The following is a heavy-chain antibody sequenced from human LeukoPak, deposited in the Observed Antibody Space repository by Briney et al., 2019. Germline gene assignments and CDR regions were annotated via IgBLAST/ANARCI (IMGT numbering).Heavy chain of an antibody. J-gene: IGHJ4*02. Sequence: PGGSLRLSCTASGFTLSNSWMHWVRQAPGKGLVWVSRIDPDGNTDYADSVKGRFTISRDNSKNTLYLQMNSLRAEDTAEYYCAKDRLRFPYWGQGTLVTVSS. CDR2: IDPDGNT. CDR1: GFTLSNSW. CDR3: AKDRLRFPY. V-gene: IGHV3-74*01. D-gene: IGHD4-17*01.